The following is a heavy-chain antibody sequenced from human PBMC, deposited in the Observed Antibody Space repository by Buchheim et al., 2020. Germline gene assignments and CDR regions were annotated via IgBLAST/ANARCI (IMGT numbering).Heavy chain of an antibody. Sequence: EVQLVESGGGLVQPGGSLKLSCAASGFTFSGSAMHWVRQASGKGLEWVGRIRSKANSYAPAYAASVKGRFTISRDDSKNTAYLQMNSLKTEDTAVYYCTRQRIVGANWFDPWGQGTL. D-gene: IGHD1-26*01. CDR2: IRSKANSYAP. CDR1: GFTFSGSA. J-gene: IGHJ5*02. V-gene: IGHV3-73*02. CDR3: TRQRIVGANWFDP.